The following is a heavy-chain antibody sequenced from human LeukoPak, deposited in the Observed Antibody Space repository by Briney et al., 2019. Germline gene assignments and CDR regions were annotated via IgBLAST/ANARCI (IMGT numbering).Heavy chain of an antibody. D-gene: IGHD6-6*01. J-gene: IGHJ4*02. CDR2: MDPNSGNT. CDR3: AKSLPGIAAH. V-gene: IGHV1-8*01. Sequence: ASVKVFCKASGDTLTTYDFNWVRQATGQGLEWMGWMDPNSGNTGYAQKFQGRVTMTRNTSISTAYMELSSLTSEDTAVYYCAKSLPGIAAHWGQGTLVSVTS. CDR1: GDTLTTYD.